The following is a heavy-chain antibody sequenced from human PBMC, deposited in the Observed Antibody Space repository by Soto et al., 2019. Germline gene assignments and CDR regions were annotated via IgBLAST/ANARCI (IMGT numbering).Heavy chain of an antibody. CDR2: IYHSGST. CDR1: GGSISSSNW. J-gene: IGHJ4*02. CDR3: EGDPPLPAAMGD. D-gene: IGHD2-2*01. Sequence: SETLSLTCAVSGGSISSSNWWSWVRQPPGKGLEWIGEIYHSGSTNYNPSLKSRVTISVDKSKNQFSLQLSSVTAADTALYYCEGDPPLPAAMGDWGQGTLVTVSP. V-gene: IGHV4-4*02.